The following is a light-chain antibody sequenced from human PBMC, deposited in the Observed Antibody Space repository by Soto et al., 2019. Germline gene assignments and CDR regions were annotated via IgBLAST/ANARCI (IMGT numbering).Light chain of an antibody. V-gene: IGKV3-11*01. Sequence: EIVLTQSPATLSLSPGERATLSCRASQTVRNNLAWYQQRPGQAPRLLIYDASSRATGIPARFSGSGSGTGFTLTISSLEPEDFAVYYCQQHSNWPLTFGGGTKVDIK. J-gene: IGKJ4*01. CDR2: DAS. CDR3: QQHSNWPLT. CDR1: QTVRNN.